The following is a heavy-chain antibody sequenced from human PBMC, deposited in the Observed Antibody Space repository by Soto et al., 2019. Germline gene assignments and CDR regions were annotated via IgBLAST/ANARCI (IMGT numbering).Heavy chain of an antibody. V-gene: IGHV4-59*01. CDR1: GGSISSYY. CDR2: IYYSGST. CDR3: ARARKRITIFGVVIIRWFDP. D-gene: IGHD3-3*01. Sequence: ASETLSLTCTVSGGSISSYYWSWIRQPPGKGLEWIGYIYYSGSTNYNPSLKSRVTISVDTSKNQFSLKLSSVTAADTAVYYCARARKRITIFGVVIIRWFDPWGQGTLVTVSS. J-gene: IGHJ5*02.